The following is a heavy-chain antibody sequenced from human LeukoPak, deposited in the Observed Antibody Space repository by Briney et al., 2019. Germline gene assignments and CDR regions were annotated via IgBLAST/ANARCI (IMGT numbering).Heavy chain of an antibody. Sequence: GGSLRLSCAASGFTFSIHWMSWVRQAPGKGLEWVANINQDGSQKCYVDSVKGRFSISRDNAKNSLYLQMNSLRVEDTAVYYCARSNREFASGSGDYWGQGTLVTVSS. CDR1: GFTFSIHW. V-gene: IGHV3-7*05. CDR2: INQDGSQK. D-gene: IGHD3-10*01. J-gene: IGHJ4*02. CDR3: ARSNREFASGSGDY.